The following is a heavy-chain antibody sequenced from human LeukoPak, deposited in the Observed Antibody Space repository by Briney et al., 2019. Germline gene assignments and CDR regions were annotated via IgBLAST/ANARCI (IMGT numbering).Heavy chain of an antibody. CDR1: GGTFSSYA. J-gene: IGHJ4*02. D-gene: IGHD6-13*01. Sequence: ASVKVSCKASGGTFSSYAINWVRRAPGQGLEWMGGIIPIFGTASYAQKFQGRVTITADESTSTAYMELSSLRSEDTAVYYCASYASRYSSSWYTTPFDYWGQGTLVTVSS. CDR3: ASYASRYSSSWYTTPFDY. CDR2: IIPIFGTA. V-gene: IGHV1-69*13.